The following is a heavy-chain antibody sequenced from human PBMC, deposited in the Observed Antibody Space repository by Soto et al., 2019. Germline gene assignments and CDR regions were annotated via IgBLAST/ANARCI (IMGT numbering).Heavy chain of an antibody. CDR2: INPSGGST. D-gene: IGHD6-13*01. V-gene: IGHV1-46*01. Sequence: ASVKVSCKASGYTFTSYYMHWVRQAPGQGLEWMGIINPSGGSTSYAQKFQGRVTMTRNASTSTAYMELSSLRSEDTAVYYCARERAVAGFDYWGQGTLVTVSS. J-gene: IGHJ4*02. CDR3: ARERAVAGFDY. CDR1: GYTFTSYY.